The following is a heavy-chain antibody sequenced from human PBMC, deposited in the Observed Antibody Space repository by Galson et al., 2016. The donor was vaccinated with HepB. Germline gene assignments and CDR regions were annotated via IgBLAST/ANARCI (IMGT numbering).Heavy chain of an antibody. Sequence: LRLSCAASGFTVSYNYMTWVRQAPGKGLEYVSVIYSGGTTYYADSVKGRFTTSRGNSQNSLFLQMNTLRAEDTAVYFCVRGVYGDHGWFDYWGQGTLVTVSS. J-gene: IGHJ4*02. D-gene: IGHD4-17*01. CDR3: VRGVYGDHGWFDY. CDR2: IYSGGTT. CDR1: GFTVSYNY. V-gene: IGHV3-66*02.